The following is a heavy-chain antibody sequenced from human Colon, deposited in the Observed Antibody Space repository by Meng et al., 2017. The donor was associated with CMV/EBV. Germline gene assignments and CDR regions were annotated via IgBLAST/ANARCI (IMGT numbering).Heavy chain of an antibody. Sequence: ASGFILSDYHMSWIRQAPGKGLEWLCYMSSSGSSIFYTDSVKGRFTISRDNAKKSLYLQMNSLRADDTAVYYCAREFYYGSGSYPTDWGQGTLVTVSS. CDR1: GFILSDYH. CDR3: AREFYYGSGSYPTD. J-gene: IGHJ4*02. V-gene: IGHV3-11*01. D-gene: IGHD3-10*01. CDR2: MSSSGSSI.